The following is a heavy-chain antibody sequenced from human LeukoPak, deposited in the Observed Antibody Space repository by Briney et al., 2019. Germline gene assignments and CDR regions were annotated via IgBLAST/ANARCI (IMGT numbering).Heavy chain of an antibody. V-gene: IGHV3-33*06. CDR1: GFTFSSYG. J-gene: IGHJ4*02. CDR3: AKDRDGYNPGYFDY. Sequence: PGRCLRLSCAASGFTFSSYGMHWVRQAPGKGLEWVAVIWYDGSNKYYADSVKGRFTISRDNSKNTLYLQMNSLRAEDTAVYYCAKDRDGYNPGYFDYWGQGTLVTVSS. D-gene: IGHD5-24*01. CDR2: IWYDGSNK.